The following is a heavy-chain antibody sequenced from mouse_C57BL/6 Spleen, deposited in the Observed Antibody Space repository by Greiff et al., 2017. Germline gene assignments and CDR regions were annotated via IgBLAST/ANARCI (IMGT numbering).Heavy chain of an antibody. CDR1: GFTFSSYG. CDR2: ISSGGSYT. D-gene: IGHD3-1*01. CDR3: ARQSGYAMDY. V-gene: IGHV5-6*01. Sequence: EVQLVESGGDLVKPGGSLKLSCAASGFTFSSYGMSWVRQTPDKRLEWVATISSGGSYTYYPDSVKGRFTISRDNAKNTLYLQMSSLKSEDTAMYYCARQSGYAMDYRGQGTSVTVSS. J-gene: IGHJ4*01.